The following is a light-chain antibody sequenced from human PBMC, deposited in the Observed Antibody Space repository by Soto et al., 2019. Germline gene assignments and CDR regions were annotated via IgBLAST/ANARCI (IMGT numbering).Light chain of an antibody. J-gene: IGLJ1*01. Sequence: QSVLTQPASVSGSPGQSLTISCTGTSSDVGSYNLVSWYQHHPGKAPKFIIYEDSKRPSGVPDRFSGSKSGDTASLTVSGLQAEDEADYYCYSYAGSHNVFGTGTKVTVL. CDR3: YSYAGSHNV. CDR1: SSDVGSYNL. V-gene: IGLV2-14*02. CDR2: EDS.